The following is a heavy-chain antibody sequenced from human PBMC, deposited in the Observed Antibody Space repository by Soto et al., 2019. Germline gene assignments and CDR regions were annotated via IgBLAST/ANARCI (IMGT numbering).Heavy chain of an antibody. CDR3: ARGRTYYYDSSGYYH. D-gene: IGHD3-22*01. CDR1: GGSFSGYY. CDR2: INHSGST. Sequence: XETLSLTCAVYGGSFSGYYWSWIRQPPGKGLEWIGEINHSGSTNYNPSLKSRVTISVDTSKNQFSLKLSSVTAADTAVYYCARGRTYYYDSSGYYHWGQGTLVTVSS. J-gene: IGHJ4*02. V-gene: IGHV4-34*01.